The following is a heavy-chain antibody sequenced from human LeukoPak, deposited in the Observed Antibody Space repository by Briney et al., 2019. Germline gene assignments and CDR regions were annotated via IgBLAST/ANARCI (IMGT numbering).Heavy chain of an antibody. J-gene: IGHJ4*02. Sequence: GGSLRLSCAASGFTFSSYGVHWVRQAPGKGLEWVAVIWYDGSNKYHADSVKGRFTISRDNSKNTLYLQMNSLRAEDTAVYYCARTYSSFFFFDYWGQGTLVTVSS. CDR2: IWYDGSNK. D-gene: IGHD6-6*01. V-gene: IGHV3-33*01. CDR1: GFTFSSYG. CDR3: ARTYSSFFFFDY.